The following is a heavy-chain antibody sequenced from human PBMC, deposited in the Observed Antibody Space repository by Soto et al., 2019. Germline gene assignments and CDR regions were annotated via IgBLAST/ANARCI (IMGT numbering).Heavy chain of an antibody. V-gene: IGHV3-49*04. Sequence: LRLSCTASGFTFGDYAMSWVRQAPGKGLEWVGFIRSKAYGGTTEYAASVKGRFTISRDDSKSIAYLQMNSLKTEDTAVYYCTRGKGYYDILPGYWGQGTLVTVSS. CDR3: TRGKGYYDILPGY. CDR2: IRSKAYGGTT. J-gene: IGHJ4*02. D-gene: IGHD3-9*01. CDR1: GFTFGDYA.